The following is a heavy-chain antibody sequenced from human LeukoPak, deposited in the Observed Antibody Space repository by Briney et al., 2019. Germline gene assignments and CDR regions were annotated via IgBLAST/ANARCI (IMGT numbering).Heavy chain of an antibody. D-gene: IGHD3-3*01. CDR3: ARKSTYYDFWSGYSHFDY. CDR2: IKQDGSEK. CDR1: GFTFSSYS. V-gene: IGHV3-7*01. Sequence: GGSLRLSCAASGFTFSSYSMNWVRQAPGKGLEWVANIKQDGSEKYYVDSVKGRFTISRDNAKNSLYLQMNSLRAEDTAVYYCARKSTYYDFWSGYSHFDYWGQGTLVTVSS. J-gene: IGHJ4*02.